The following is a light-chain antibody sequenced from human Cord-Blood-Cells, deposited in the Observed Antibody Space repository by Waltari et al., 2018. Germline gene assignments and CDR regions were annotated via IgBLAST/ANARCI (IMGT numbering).Light chain of an antibody. V-gene: IGKV3-20*01. CDR1: QSVSSSY. CDR2: GAS. Sequence: IVLTQSPGTLPSSPGARATLPCRASQSVSSSYLAWYQQKPGQAPRLLIYGASSRATGIPDRFSGSGSGTDFTLTISRLEPEDFAVYYCQQYGSSPRTFGQGTKVEIK. J-gene: IGKJ1*01. CDR3: QQYGSSPRT.